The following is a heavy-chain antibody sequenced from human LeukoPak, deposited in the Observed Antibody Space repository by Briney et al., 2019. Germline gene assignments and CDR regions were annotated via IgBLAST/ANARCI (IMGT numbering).Heavy chain of an antibody. CDR1: GGSFSGYY. D-gene: IGHD2-2*01. CDR2: INHSGST. Sequence: SETLSLTCAVYGGSFSGYYWSWIRQPPGKGLEWIGEINHSGSTNYNPSLKSRVTISVDTSKNQFSLKLSSVTAAGTAVYYCARAPRGGPAATWGQGTLVTVSS. V-gene: IGHV4-34*01. CDR3: ARAPRGGPAAT. J-gene: IGHJ5*02.